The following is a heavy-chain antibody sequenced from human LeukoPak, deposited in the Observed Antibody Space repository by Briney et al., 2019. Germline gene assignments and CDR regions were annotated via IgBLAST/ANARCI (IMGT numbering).Heavy chain of an antibody. CDR3: AKGYYDILTDYFPNWFNP. V-gene: IGHV3-23*01. D-gene: IGHD3-9*01. CDR2: ISGRGGST. Sequence: GGSLRLSCAASGFTFSSYAVSWVRQAPGVGLEWVSTISGRGGSTFYADSVKGRFTISRDNSKNTLYLQMNSLRADDTAVYYCAKGYYDILTDYFPNWFNPWGQGTLVIVSS. J-gene: IGHJ5*02. CDR1: GFTFSSYA.